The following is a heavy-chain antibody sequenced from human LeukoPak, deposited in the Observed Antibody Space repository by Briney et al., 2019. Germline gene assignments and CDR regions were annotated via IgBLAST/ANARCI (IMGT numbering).Heavy chain of an antibody. CDR3: ARRQYCTSSRCFLAFDI. D-gene: IGHD2-2*01. Sequence: SETLSLTCAVSGGSINNYYWGWIRQPPGKGLEWIGYIFNSGSTNYNPSLKSRVTISVDTSKNEFSLRLSSVTAADTAVYYCARRQYCTSSRCFLAFDIWGQGTMVTVSS. V-gene: IGHV4-59*08. J-gene: IGHJ3*02. CDR2: IFNSGST. CDR1: GGSINNYY.